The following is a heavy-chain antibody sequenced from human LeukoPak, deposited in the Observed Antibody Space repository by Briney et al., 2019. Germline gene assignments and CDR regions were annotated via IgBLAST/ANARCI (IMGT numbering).Heavy chain of an antibody. J-gene: IGHJ4*02. V-gene: IGHV3-23*01. CDR2: VSDGAGRT. D-gene: IGHD2-8*02. CDR1: GFTFDNYA. Sequence: GGSLRLSCAASGFTFDNYAMSWVRQAPGKGLEWVSAVSDGAGRTSYADSVTGRFTISRDNARRMLYLQMNSLRAEDTAVSECENDVCNGAGCNFFDYWGQGTVVTVYS. CDR3: ENDVCNGAGCNFFDY.